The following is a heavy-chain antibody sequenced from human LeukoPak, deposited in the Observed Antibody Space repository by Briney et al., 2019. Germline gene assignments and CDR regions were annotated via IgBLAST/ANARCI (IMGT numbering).Heavy chain of an antibody. Sequence: GGSLRLSCAASGFTFNNYNMNWVRQAPGKGLEWVSPISSISSSYIYYADSVKGRFTISRDNAKNSLYLQMNSLRAEDTAVYYCARSSVRAFDIWGQGTMVTVSS. J-gene: IGHJ3*02. V-gene: IGHV3-21*01. D-gene: IGHD2-15*01. CDR1: GFTFNNYN. CDR2: ISSISSSYI. CDR3: ARSSVRAFDI.